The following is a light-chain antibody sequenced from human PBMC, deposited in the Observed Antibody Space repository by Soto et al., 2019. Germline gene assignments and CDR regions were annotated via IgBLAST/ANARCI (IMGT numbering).Light chain of an antibody. J-gene: IGLJ1*01. Sequence: QSALTQPASVSVSPGHSITISCTGASSDVGGYNSVSWYKQHPDAAPKLIIYKVSNRPSGDSNRFSSSKSGTTASLTFSGLQAEDEADFYCSSFTCSISSVFRTG. CDR1: SSDVGGYNS. V-gene: IGLV2-14*01. CDR3: SSFTCSISSV. CDR2: KVS.